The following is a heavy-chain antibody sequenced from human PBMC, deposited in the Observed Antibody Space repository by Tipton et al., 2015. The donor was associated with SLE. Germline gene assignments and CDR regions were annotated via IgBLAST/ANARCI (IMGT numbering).Heavy chain of an antibody. CDR2: INHSGST. V-gene: IGHV4-34*01. D-gene: IGHD3-22*01. CDR1: GGSFSGYY. Sequence: TLSLTCAVYGGSFSGYYWSWIRQPPGKGLEWIGEINHSGSTNYNPSLKSRVTISVDTSKNQFSLKLSSVTAADTAVYYCARGWRTVDYYDSSGTFDYWGQGTLVTVSS. CDR3: ARGWRTVDYYDSSGTFDY. J-gene: IGHJ4*02.